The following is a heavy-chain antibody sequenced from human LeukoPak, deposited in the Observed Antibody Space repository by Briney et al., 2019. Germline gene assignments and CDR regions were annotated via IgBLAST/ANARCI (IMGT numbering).Heavy chain of an antibody. CDR2: MYLSGTT. D-gene: IGHD3-22*01. J-gene: IGHJ4*02. CDR1: GFTFSTYGM. CDR3: AGLVGRYSSGLYYYYFDY. V-gene: IGHV4-4*02. Sequence: GSLRLSCVASGFTFSTYGMHWVCQPPGKGLEWIGEMYLSGTTHSNPSVKSRVTISIDKSKNQFFLNLSSVTAADTAVYYCAGLVGRYSSGLYYYYFDYWGQGTLVTVSS.